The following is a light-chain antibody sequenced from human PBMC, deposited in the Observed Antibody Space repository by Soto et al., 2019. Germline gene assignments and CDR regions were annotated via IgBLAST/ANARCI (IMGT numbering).Light chain of an antibody. Sequence: DIQMTQSPSTLSASVGDTVTVTCRASHSISTWLAWYQQKPGEAPNLLIYDASNLESGVPSRFGGSGYGTEFTLTISGLQPDDFATYYCQQYSGYLYSFGQGTKLEIK. CDR3: QQYSGYLYS. CDR1: HSISTW. V-gene: IGKV1-5*01. CDR2: DAS. J-gene: IGKJ2*01.